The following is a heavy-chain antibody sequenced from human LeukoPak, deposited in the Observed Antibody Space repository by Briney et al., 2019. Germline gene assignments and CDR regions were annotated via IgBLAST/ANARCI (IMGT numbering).Heavy chain of an antibody. Sequence: GGSLRLSCAASGSTFSDYYMSWIRQAPGKGLGWVSYISSSGSTIYYADSVKGRFTISRDNAKNSLYLQMNSLRAEDTAVYYCARYGYSYAITGDAFDIWGQGTMVTVSS. D-gene: IGHD5-18*01. CDR2: ISSSGSTI. V-gene: IGHV3-11*01. J-gene: IGHJ3*02. CDR3: ARYGYSYAITGDAFDI. CDR1: GSTFSDYY.